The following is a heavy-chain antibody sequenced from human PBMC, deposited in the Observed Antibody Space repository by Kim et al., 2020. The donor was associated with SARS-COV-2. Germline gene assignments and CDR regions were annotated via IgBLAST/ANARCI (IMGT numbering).Heavy chain of an antibody. D-gene: IGHD1-26*01. J-gene: IGHJ6*02. CDR3: ARDRWELLLAPAVLYYYYGMDV. CDR1: GDSVSSNSAA. V-gene: IGHV6-1*01. Sequence: SQTLSLTCAISGDSVSSNSAAWNWIRQSPSRGLEWLGRTYYRSKWYNDYAVSVKSRITINPDTSKNQFSLQLNSVTPEDTAVYYCARDRWELLLAPAVLYYYYGMDVWGQWTTVTVSS. CDR2: TYYRSKWYN.